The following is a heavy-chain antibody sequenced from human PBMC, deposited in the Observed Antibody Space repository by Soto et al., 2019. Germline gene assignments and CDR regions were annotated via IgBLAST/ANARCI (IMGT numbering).Heavy chain of an antibody. CDR3: ARQKRQPYDILPGYAFDI. CDR1: GYTFTSYG. V-gene: IGHV1-18*01. CDR2: ISAYNGNT. Sequence: GASVKVSCKASGYTFTSYGISWVRQAPGQGLEWMGWISAYNGNTNYAQKLQGRVTMTTDTSTSTAYMELRSLRSDDTAVYYCARQKRQPYDILPGYAFDIWGQGTMVTVSS. J-gene: IGHJ3*02. D-gene: IGHD3-9*01.